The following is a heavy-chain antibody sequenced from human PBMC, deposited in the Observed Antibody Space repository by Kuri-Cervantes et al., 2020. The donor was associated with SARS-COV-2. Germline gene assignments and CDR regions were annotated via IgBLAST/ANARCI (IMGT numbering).Heavy chain of an antibody. D-gene: IGHD3-3*01. J-gene: IGHJ6*02. V-gene: IGHV4-39*07. CDR3: ASSGDFWSGFYYGMDV. CDR2: IYYTGNT. Sequence: SETLSLTCTVSGGSISSSSYYWGWIRQPPGKGLEWIGSIYYTGNTKYNPSLKSRVTISEDTSKNQFSLKLSSVTAADTAVYYCASSGDFWSGFYYGMDVWGQGTTVTVSS. CDR1: GGSISSSSYY.